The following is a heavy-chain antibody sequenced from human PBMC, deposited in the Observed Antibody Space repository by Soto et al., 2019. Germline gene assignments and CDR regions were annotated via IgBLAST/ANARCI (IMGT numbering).Heavy chain of an antibody. CDR1: GFTFDDYA. V-gene: IGHV3-9*01. D-gene: IGHD7-27*01. CDR3: AKDTPHTGDDAFDI. CDR2: ISWNSGSI. Sequence: GGSLRLSCAASGFTFDDYAMHWVRQAPGKGLEWVSGISWNSGSIGYADSVKGRFTISRDNAKNSLYLQMNSLRAEDTALYYCAKDTPHTGDDAFDIWGQGTMVTVSS. J-gene: IGHJ3*02.